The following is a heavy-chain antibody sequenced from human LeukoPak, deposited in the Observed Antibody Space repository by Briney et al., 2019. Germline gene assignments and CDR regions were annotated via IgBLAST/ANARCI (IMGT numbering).Heavy chain of an antibody. CDR2: INPNSGGT. J-gene: IGHJ4*02. CDR3: ARAGLGYCTNGVCYLDY. V-gene: IGHV1-2*02. D-gene: IGHD2-8*01. Sequence: GASVKVSCKASGYTFTGYYMHWVRQAPGQGLEWMGWINPNSGGTNYAQKFQGRVTMTRDTSISTAYMELSRLRSDDTAVYYCARAGLGYCTNGVCYLDYWGQGTLVTVSS. CDR1: GYTFTGYY.